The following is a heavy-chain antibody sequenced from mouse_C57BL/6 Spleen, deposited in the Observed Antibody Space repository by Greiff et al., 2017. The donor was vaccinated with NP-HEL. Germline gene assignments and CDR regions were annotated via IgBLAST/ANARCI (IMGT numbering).Heavy chain of an antibody. D-gene: IGHD1-1*01. V-gene: IGHV14-1*01. CDR1: GFNIKDYY. CDR2: IDPEDGDT. CDR3: TTWGYYGSQWTSICYV. J-gene: IGHJ1*03. Sequence: EVQLQQSGAELVRPGASVKLSCTASGFNIKDYYMHWVKQRPEQGLEWIGRIDPEDGDTEYDPKFQGKATMTADTSSNTAYLQLSSLTSEDTAVYYCTTWGYYGSQWTSICYVWGTGTTVTVSS.